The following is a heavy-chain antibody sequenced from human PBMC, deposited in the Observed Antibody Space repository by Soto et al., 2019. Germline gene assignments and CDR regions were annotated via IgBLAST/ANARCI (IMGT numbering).Heavy chain of an antibody. Sequence: SETLSLTCAVYGGSFSGYYWSWIRQPPGKGLEWIGEINHNGSTNYNPSLKSRVTISVDTSKNQFSLKLSSVTAADTAVYYCARSMGRYFVSGPDAYYYYYMDVWGKGTTVTVSS. CDR1: GGSFSGYY. D-gene: IGHD3-9*01. CDR3: ARSMGRYFVSGPDAYYYYYMDV. CDR2: INHNGST. J-gene: IGHJ6*03. V-gene: IGHV4-34*01.